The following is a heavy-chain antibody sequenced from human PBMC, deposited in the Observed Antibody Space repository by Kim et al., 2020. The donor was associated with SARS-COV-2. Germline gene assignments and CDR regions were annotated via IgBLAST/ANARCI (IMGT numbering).Heavy chain of an antibody. V-gene: IGHV3-23*01. D-gene: IGHD3-22*01. Sequence: GGSLRLSCAASGFTFSSYAMSWVRQAPGKGLEWVSAISGSGGSTYYADSVKGRFTISRDNSKNTLYLQMNSLRAEDTAVYYCAKTYYYDSSGYYGGPYYWGQGTLVTVSS. J-gene: IGHJ4*02. CDR2: ISGSGGST. CDR3: AKTYYYDSSGYYGGPYY. CDR1: GFTFSSYA.